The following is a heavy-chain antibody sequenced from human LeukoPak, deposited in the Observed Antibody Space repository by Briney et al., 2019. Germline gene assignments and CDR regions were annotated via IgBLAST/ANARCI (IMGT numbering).Heavy chain of an antibody. V-gene: IGHV3-74*01. Sequence: GGSLRLSCAASGFTFSSYAMSWVRQAPGKGLVWVSRINSDGSSTSYADSVKGRFTISRDNAKNTLYLQMNSLRAEDTAVYYCARDRGDDYYYYYMDVWGKGTTVTVSS. D-gene: IGHD7-27*01. J-gene: IGHJ6*03. CDR2: INSDGSST. CDR3: ARDRGDDYYYYYMDV. CDR1: GFTFSSYA.